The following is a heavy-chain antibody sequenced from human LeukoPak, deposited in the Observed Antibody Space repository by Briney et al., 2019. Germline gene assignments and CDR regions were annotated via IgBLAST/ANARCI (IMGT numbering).Heavy chain of an antibody. CDR1: GFTFSSYS. CDR3: ASAGAIVVVPAAMGLFDY. J-gene: IGHJ4*02. V-gene: IGHV3-21*01. CDR2: ISSSSSYI. Sequence: GGSLRLSCAASGFTFSSYSMNWVRQAPGKGLEWVSSISSSSSYIYYADSVKGRFTISRDNAKNSLYLQMNSLRAEDTAGYYCASAGAIVVVPAAMGLFDYWGQGTLVTVSS. D-gene: IGHD2-2*01.